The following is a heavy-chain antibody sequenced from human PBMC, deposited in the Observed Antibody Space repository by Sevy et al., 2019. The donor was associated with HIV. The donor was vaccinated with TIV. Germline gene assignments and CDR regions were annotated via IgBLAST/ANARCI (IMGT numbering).Heavy chain of an antibody. D-gene: IGHD3-3*01. Sequence: SETLSLTCAVYGGSFSGYYWSWIRQPPGKGLEWIGEINHSGSTNYNPSLKSRVTISVDTSKNQFSLKLSSVTAADTAVYYCARGRGITIFGLVIRMDVRGQGTTVTVSS. CDR2: INHSGST. CDR3: ARGRGITIFGLVIRMDV. V-gene: IGHV4-34*01. CDR1: GGSFSGYY. J-gene: IGHJ6*02.